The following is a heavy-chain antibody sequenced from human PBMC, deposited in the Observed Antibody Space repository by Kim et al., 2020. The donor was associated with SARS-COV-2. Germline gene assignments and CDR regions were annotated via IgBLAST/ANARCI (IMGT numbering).Heavy chain of an antibody. D-gene: IGHD3-10*01. CDR3: ARASSGSYYNWFDP. CDR2: ISYDGSNK. CDR1: GFTFSSYA. Sequence: GRSLRLSCAASGFTFSSYAMHWVRQAPGKGLEWVAVISYDGSNKYYADSVKGRFTISRDNSKNTLYLQMNSLRAEDTAVYYCARASSGSYYNWFDPWGQG. V-gene: IGHV3-30-3*01. J-gene: IGHJ5*02.